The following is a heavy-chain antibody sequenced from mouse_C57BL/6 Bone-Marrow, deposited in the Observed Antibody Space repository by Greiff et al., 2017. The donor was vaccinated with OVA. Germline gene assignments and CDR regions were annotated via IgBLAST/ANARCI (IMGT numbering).Heavy chain of an antibody. V-gene: IGHV1-15*01. CDR1: GYTFTDYE. Sequence: QVQLKESGAELVRPGASVTLSCKASGYTFTDYEMHWVKQTPVHGLEWIGAIDPETGGTAYNQKFKGKAILTADKSSSTAYMERRSLTSEDSAVYYCTRLGENYYGSSPDYWGQGTTLTVSS. CDR3: TRLGENYYGSSPDY. CDR2: IDPETGGT. J-gene: IGHJ2*01. D-gene: IGHD1-1*01.